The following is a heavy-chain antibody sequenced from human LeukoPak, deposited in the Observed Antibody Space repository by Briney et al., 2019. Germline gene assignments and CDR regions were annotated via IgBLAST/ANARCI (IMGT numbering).Heavy chain of an antibody. D-gene: IGHD2-2*01. CDR1: GGSFNGYY. V-gene: IGHV4-34*01. CDR2: INHSGST. Sequence: SETLSLTCAVYGGSFNGYYWSWLRQPPGKGLEWIGEINHSGSTNYNPSLKSRVTISVDTSKNQFSLKLSSVTAADTAVCSCARGGKAPALWYWGQGTLVTVSS. J-gene: IGHJ4*02. CDR3: ARGGKAPALWY.